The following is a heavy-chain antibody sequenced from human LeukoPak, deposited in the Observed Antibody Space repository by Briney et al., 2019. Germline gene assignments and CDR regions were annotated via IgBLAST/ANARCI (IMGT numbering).Heavy chain of an antibody. J-gene: IGHJ4*02. CDR1: GFTFSSYA. CDR3: AKIRLWGGYYFDY. CDR2: INNSGGST. D-gene: IGHD5-12*01. V-gene: IGHV3-23*01. Sequence: GGSLRLSCAASGFTFSSYAMSWVRQAPGKGLEWVSAINNSGGSTYYADSVKGRFTISRDNSKNTLYLQMNSLRAEDTAVYHCAKIRLWGGYYFDYWGQGTLVTVSS.